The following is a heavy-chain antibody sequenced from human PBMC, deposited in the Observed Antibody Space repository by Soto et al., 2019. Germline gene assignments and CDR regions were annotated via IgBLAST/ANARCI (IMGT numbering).Heavy chain of an antibody. CDR3: AKGSYDILTGYYVG. D-gene: IGHD3-9*01. CDR2: ISGSGGST. CDR1: GFTFSSYA. J-gene: IGHJ4*02. V-gene: IGHV3-23*01. Sequence: GGSLRLSCAASGFTFSSYAMSWVRQAPGKGLEWVSAISGSGGSTYYADSVKGRFTISRDNSKNTLYLQMNSLRAEDTAVCYCAKGSYDILTGYYVGWGQGTLVTVSS.